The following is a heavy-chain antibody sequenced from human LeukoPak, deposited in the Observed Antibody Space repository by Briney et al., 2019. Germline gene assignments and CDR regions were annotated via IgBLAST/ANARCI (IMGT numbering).Heavy chain of an antibody. CDR2: INPSGGST. D-gene: IGHD3-16*02. V-gene: IGHV1-46*01. CDR3: ATVPLSWYGTSYYFDY. J-gene: IGHJ4*02. CDR1: GYTFTSYY. Sequence: RASVKVSCKASGYTFTSYYMHWVRQAPGQGLEWMGIINPSGGSTSYAQKFQGRVTMTEDTSTDTAYMELSSLRSEDTAVYYCATVPLSWYGTSYYFDYWGQGTLVTVSS.